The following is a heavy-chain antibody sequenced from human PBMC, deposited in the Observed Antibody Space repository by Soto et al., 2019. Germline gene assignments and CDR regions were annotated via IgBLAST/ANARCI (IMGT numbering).Heavy chain of an antibody. CDR3: AREFGSYPYYFDY. CDR1: GGSVSSGVYY. V-gene: IGHV4-61*08. CDR2: IYHSGSP. Sequence: SETLSLTCTVSGGSVSSGVYYRSWIRQPPGKGLEWIGYIYHSGSPNYNPSLKSRVTISVDTSKTQFSLKLSSVTAADTAVYYCAREFGSYPYYFDYWGQGTLVTVSS. D-gene: IGHD1-26*01. J-gene: IGHJ4*02.